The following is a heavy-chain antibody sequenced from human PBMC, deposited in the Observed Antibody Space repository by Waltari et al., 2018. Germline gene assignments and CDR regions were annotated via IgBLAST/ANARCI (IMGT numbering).Heavy chain of an antibody. CDR1: GFTFSNYW. D-gene: IGHD3-10*01. CDR2: INQDGSGR. CDR3: ARGDSDFREGAS. V-gene: IGHV3-7*01. J-gene: IGHJ5*02. Sequence: EVRLVESGGGLVQPGGSPRLSCSTSGFTFSNYWMSWVRQAPGKGREWVGNINQDGSGRYHVDSVKGRFTISRDNAMNSLHLQMNSLRAEDTAVYYCARGDSDFREGASWGQGTLVTVSS.